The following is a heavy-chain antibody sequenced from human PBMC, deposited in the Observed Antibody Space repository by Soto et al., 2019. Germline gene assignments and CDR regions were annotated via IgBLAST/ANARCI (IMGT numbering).Heavy chain of an antibody. J-gene: IGHJ4*02. CDR3: ARDRYPFDY. CDR2: IYSGGST. D-gene: IGHD1-26*01. Sequence: EVQLVESGGGLIQPGGSLRLSCAASGFTVSSNYMSWVRQAPGKGLEWVSVIYSGGSTYYADSVKGRFTISRDNSKNTLYIQMNIQRAEKTAVYYCARDRYPFDYWGQGTLVTVSS. V-gene: IGHV3-53*01. CDR1: GFTVSSNY.